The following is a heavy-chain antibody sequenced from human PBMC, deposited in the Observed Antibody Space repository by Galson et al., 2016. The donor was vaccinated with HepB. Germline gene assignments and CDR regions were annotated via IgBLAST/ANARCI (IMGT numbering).Heavy chain of an antibody. D-gene: IGHD6-19*01. CDR2: TFYKSKWYN. J-gene: IGHJ4*02. CDR1: GDSVSSNSAV. CDR3: TRGFEYSSGWYYFDH. V-gene: IGHV6-1*01. Sequence: CAISGDSVSSNSAVWNWIRQSPSRGLEWLGRTFYKSKWYNDYAVSVKSRITVNADTSKNQFSLHLNSVTPDDTAVYYCTRGFEYSSGWYYFDHWGQGTQVTVSS.